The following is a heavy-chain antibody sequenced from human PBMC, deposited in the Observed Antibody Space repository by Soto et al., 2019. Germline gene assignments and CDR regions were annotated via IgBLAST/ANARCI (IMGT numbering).Heavy chain of an antibody. V-gene: IGHV5-51*01. D-gene: IGHD5-18*01. CDR3: VRRGYGRDPSGHVNNWFNP. CDR2: IYPGDSDT. Sequence: GESLKISCTASGYSFNNHWIGWVRQMPGKGLEWMGVIYPGDSDTRYSPSFQGHVTMSADMSTNTVYLQWSSLKTSDTATYYCVRRGYGRDPSGHVNNWFNPWGQGTLVTVSS. CDR1: GYSFNNHW. J-gene: IGHJ5*02.